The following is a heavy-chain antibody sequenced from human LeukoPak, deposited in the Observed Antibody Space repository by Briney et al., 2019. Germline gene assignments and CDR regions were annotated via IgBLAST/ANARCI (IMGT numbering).Heavy chain of an antibody. CDR3: ARAVRDPLDDY. Sequence: ASVKVSCKASGGTFSSYAISWVRQAPGQGLEWMGGITPIFGTANYAQKFQGRVTITADKSTSTAYMELSRLRSDDTAVYYCARAVRDPLDDYWGQGTLVTVSS. CDR1: GGTFSSYA. V-gene: IGHV1-69*06. CDR2: ITPIFGTA. J-gene: IGHJ4*02.